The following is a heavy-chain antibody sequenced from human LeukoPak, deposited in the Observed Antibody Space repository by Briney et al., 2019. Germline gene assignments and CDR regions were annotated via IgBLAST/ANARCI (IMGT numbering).Heavy chain of an antibody. J-gene: IGHJ4*02. CDR2: ISYDGSNK. CDR3: AKDNDYGDYFSDY. D-gene: IGHD4-17*01. CDR1: GFTFSSYG. Sequence: PGRSLRPSCAASGFTFSSYGMHWVRQAPGKGLEWVAVISYDGSNKYYADSVKGRFTISRDNSKNTLYLQMNSLRAEDTAVYYCAKDNDYGDYFSDYWGQGTLVTVSS. V-gene: IGHV3-30*18.